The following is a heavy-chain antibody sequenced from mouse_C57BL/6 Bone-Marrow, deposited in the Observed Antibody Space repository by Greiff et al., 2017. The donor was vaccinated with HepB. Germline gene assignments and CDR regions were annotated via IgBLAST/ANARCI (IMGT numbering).Heavy chain of an antibody. CDR3: ARHGLLYWYFDV. CDR1: EYEFPSHD. Sequence: EVQGVESGGGLVQPGESLKLSCESYEYEFPSHDMSWVRKTPEKRLELVAAINSDGGSTYYPDTMERRFIISRDSTKKTLYLQMSSLRSEDAALYYCARHGLLYWYFDVWGTGTTVTVSS. V-gene: IGHV5-2*01. J-gene: IGHJ1*03. CDR2: INSDGGST.